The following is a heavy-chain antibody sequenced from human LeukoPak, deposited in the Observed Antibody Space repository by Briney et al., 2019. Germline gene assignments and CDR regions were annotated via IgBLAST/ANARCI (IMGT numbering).Heavy chain of an antibody. CDR2: IYYSGST. CDR3: ARRITMVRGVTWYYFDY. CDR1: GSSISSGGYY. J-gene: IGHJ4*02. D-gene: IGHD3-10*01. Sequence: PSQTLSLTCTVSGSSISSGGYYWSWIRQHPGKGLEWIGYIYYSGSTYYNPSLKSRVTISVDTSKNQFSLKLSSVTAADTAVYYCARRITMVRGVTWYYFDYWGQGTLVTVSS. V-gene: IGHV4-31*03.